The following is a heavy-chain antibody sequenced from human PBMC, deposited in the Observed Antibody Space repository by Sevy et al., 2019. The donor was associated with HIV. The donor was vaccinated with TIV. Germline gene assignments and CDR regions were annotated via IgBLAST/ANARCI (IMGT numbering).Heavy chain of an antibody. V-gene: IGHV4-39*01. CDR2: IYYSGST. J-gene: IGHJ5*02. CDR3: ARQYCTGGVCWALENWFDP. Sequence: SETLSLTCTVSGGSISSSSYYWGWIRQPPGKGLEWIGSIYYSGSTYYNPSLKSRVTLSVNTSKNQFSLKLRSVTAADTAVYYCARQYCTGGVCWALENWFDPWGQGTLVTVS. D-gene: IGHD2-8*02. CDR1: GGSISSSSYY.